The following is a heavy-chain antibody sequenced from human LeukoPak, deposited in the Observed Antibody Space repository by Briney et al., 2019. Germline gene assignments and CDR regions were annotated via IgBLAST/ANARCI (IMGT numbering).Heavy chain of an antibody. CDR1: GFTFSSYW. J-gene: IGHJ4*02. CDR2: IKQDGSEK. V-gene: IGHV3-7*03. Sequence: VQPGGSLILSCASSGFTFSSYWMSWVRQAPGKGLEGVAKIKQDGSEKYYVDSVKGRFTISRDNAKNSLYLQMNSLRAEDTAVYYCATEGAQTGTTHRTIDYWGQGTLVTVSS. CDR3: ATEGAQTGTTHRTIDY. D-gene: IGHD1-1*01.